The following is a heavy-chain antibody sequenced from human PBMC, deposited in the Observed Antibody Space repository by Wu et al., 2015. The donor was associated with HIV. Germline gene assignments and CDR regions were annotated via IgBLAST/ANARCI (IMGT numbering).Heavy chain of an antibody. D-gene: IGHD1-1*01. CDR3: ARDRVRTTGTTWYYGMDV. Sequence: QVQLVQSGAEVKKPGSSVKVSCKTSGGTFSSYGVSWVRQAPGQGLEWMGGFTTIFGTANYAQKFQGRVTITTDESTSTAYMELSSLRSEDTAVYYCARDRVRTTGTTWYYGMDVWGQGTTVTVSS. CDR2: FTTIFGTA. J-gene: IGHJ6*02. V-gene: IGHV1-69*05. CDR1: GGTFSSYG.